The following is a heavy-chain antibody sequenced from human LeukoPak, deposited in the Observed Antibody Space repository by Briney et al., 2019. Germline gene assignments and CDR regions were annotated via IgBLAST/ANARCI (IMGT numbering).Heavy chain of an antibody. CDR2: MNPNSANT. V-gene: IGHV1-8*01. D-gene: IGHD3-22*01. CDR3: ARGVHHLGSRGYYYGEFDS. CDR1: GYSFTSYD. Sequence: GASVKVSCKASGYSFTSYDINWVRQASGQGLEWMGWMNPNSANTAYAQKFQGRVFMTRNTSISTVYMELSSLRSDDTAVYYCARGVHHLGSRGYYYGEFDSWGLGTLVTVSS. J-gene: IGHJ4*02.